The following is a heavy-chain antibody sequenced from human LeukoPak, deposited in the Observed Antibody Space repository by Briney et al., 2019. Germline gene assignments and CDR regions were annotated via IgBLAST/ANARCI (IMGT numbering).Heavy chain of an antibody. J-gene: IGHJ5*02. Sequence: PSETLSLTCTVSGGSISSYYWSWIRQPPGKGLEWVGYIFYSGTTNYNPSLKTRLTISVDTSKNQFSLKLSSVTAADTAVYYCARGNGWFAHWGQGTLVTVSS. CDR1: GGSISSYY. V-gene: IGHV4-59*01. D-gene: IGHD2-8*01. CDR2: IFYSGTT. CDR3: ARGNGWFAH.